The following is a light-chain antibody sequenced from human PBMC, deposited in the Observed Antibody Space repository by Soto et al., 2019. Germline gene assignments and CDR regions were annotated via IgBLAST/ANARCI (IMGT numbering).Light chain of an antibody. Sequence: EIVMTQSPATLSVSPGERVTLSCKSSQSVSSNLAWYQQKLGQAPRLLIYDASTRATGIPARFSGSGAGTEFTLTISSLQSDDFSIYYCQPYDNWPPITLRPGTRLEIK. CDR2: DAS. V-gene: IGKV3-15*01. J-gene: IGKJ5*01. CDR1: QSVSSN. CDR3: QPYDNWPPIT.